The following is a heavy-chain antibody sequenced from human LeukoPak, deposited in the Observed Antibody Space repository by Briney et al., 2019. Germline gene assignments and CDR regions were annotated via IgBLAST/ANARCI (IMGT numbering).Heavy chain of an antibody. CDR2: IYYSGST. V-gene: IGHV4-59*01. D-gene: IGHD6-19*01. CDR1: GGSISSYY. Sequence: PSETLSLTCTVSGGSISSYYWSWIRQPPGKGLEWIGYIYYSGSTNYNPSLRSRVTISVDTSKNQFSLKLSSVTAADTAVYYCARVLGSGVAGPYYYYYYMDVWGKGTTVTVSS. J-gene: IGHJ6*03. CDR3: ARVLGSGVAGPYYYYYYMDV.